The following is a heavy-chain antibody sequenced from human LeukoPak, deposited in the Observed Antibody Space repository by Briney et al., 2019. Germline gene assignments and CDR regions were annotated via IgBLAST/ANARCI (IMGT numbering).Heavy chain of an antibody. V-gene: IGHV1-24*01. CDR2: FDPEDGET. CDR3: ARLVRIRGYPDY. D-gene: IGHD5-12*01. Sequence: ASVKVSCKVSGYTLTELSMHWVRQAPGKGLEWMGGFDPEDGETIYAQKFQGRVTMTEDTSTDTAYMELSSLRSEDTAMYYCARLVRIRGYPDYWGQGTLVTVSS. CDR1: GYTLTELS. J-gene: IGHJ4*02.